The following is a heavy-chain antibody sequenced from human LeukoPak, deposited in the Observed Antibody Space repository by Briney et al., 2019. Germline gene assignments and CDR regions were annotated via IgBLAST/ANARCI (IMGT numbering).Heavy chain of an antibody. CDR2: IKRDGSEK. J-gene: IGHJ5*02. CDR1: GFTFSRYW. CDR3: ARDLMNWFDP. Sequence: PGGSLRLSCTASGFTFSRYWMIWVRQAPGKGLEWVANIKRDGSEKYYVDSVKGRFTISRDNAKNSLFLQMNGLRVEDTAVYYCARDLMNWFDPWGQGTLVTVSS. V-gene: IGHV3-7*03. D-gene: IGHD3-16*01.